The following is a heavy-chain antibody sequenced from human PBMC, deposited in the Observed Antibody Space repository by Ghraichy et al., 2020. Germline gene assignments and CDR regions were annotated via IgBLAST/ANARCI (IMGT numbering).Heavy chain of an antibody. CDR2: IHYTGST. CDR3: ARHLWFGAGTSYYYGMDV. J-gene: IGHJ6*02. V-gene: IGHV4-59*01. D-gene: IGHD3-10*01. Sequence: SQTLSLTCTVSGDSITSYYWSWIRQPPGKGLEWIGYIHYTGSTNDNPSLKSRVTISLDTSKNQFSLKLSSVTAADTAVYYCARHLWFGAGTSYYYGMDVWGHGTTVTVSS. CDR1: GDSITSYY.